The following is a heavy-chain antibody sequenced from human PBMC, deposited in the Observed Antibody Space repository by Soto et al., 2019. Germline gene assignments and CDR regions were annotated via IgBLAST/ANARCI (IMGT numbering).Heavy chain of an antibody. D-gene: IGHD3-10*01. V-gene: IGHV3-23*01. Sequence: GGSLRLSCAASGFTFSSYAMSWVRQAPGKGLEWVSAISTSGTRTYYADSLKGRFTISRDNSKNTLYLHMHSLRAEDTAVYFCAQNGGSGTYYAFDYWGQGTLVTVSS. CDR3: AQNGGSGTYYAFDY. CDR1: GFTFSSYA. J-gene: IGHJ4*02. CDR2: ISTSGTRT.